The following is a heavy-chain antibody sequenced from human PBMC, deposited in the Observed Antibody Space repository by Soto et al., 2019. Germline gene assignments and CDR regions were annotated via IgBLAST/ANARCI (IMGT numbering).Heavy chain of an antibody. D-gene: IGHD3-10*01. CDR1: GGSMSSGGYF. J-gene: IGHJ5*02. CDR3: ARGLGP. CDR2: IYHSGST. V-gene: IGHV4-30-2*01. Sequence: SETLSLTCAVSGGSMSSGGYFWSWIRQPPGKGLEWIGYIYHSGSTYYNTSLKSRVTISVDRSKNQFSLKLNSVTAADTAVYYCARGLGPWGQGTLVTVSS.